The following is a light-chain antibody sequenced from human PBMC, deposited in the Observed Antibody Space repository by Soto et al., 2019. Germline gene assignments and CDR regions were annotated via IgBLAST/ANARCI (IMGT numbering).Light chain of an antibody. J-gene: IGKJ1*01. V-gene: IGKV1D-13*01. CDR3: QQYNNWPTWT. CDR1: QDITNN. CDR2: VAS. Sequence: AIQLTQSPSSLSASVVDRVTITFRASQDITNNLAWYQQKPGKAPKLLIYVASSLESGVPSRFSGSGSGTEFTLTISSLQSEDFAVYYCQQYNNWPTWTFGQGTKVDIK.